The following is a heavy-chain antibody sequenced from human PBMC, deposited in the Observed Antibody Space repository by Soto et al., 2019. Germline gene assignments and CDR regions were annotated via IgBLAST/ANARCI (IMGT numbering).Heavy chain of an antibody. V-gene: IGHV3-7*03. CDR2: IKQDGSEK. CDR1: GFTFSSYW. CDR3: ARESRYSYGYHWFDP. J-gene: IGHJ5*02. Sequence: EVQLVESGGGLVQPGGSLRLSCAASGFTFSSYWMSWVRQAPGKGLEWVANIKQDGSEKYYVDSVKGRFTISRDNAKNSLYLQRNSLRAEDTAVYYCARESRYSYGYHWFDPWGQGTLVTVSS. D-gene: IGHD5-18*01.